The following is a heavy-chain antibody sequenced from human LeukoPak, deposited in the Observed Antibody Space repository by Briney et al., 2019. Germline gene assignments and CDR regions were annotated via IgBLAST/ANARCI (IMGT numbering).Heavy chain of an antibody. Sequence: PSETLSLTCTVSGGSISSGGYYWSWIRQHPGKGLEWIGYIYYSGSTYYNLSLKSRVTISVDTSKNQFSLKLSSVTAADTAVYYCARDRGYTRTFDYWGQGTLVTVSS. D-gene: IGHD5-24*01. V-gene: IGHV4-31*03. J-gene: IGHJ4*02. CDR3: ARDRGYTRTFDY. CDR2: IYYSGST. CDR1: GGSISSGGYY.